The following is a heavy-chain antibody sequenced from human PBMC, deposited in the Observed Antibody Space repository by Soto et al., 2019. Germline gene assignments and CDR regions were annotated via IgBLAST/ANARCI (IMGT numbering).Heavy chain of an antibody. J-gene: IGHJ3*02. V-gene: IGHV3-74*01. Sequence: EVQLVESGGDLVQPGGSLRLSCAASGFTFSSHWMHWVRRVPGKGLVWVSHINTDGVITGYADSVKGRFTISRDNGKNTLYLQMNGLRVEDTSGYYCTREEGYCSRTSCYRRAFDSWGQGTMVTVSS. CDR2: INTDGVIT. D-gene: IGHD2-2*01. CDR3: TREEGYCSRTSCYRRAFDS. CDR1: GFTFSSHW.